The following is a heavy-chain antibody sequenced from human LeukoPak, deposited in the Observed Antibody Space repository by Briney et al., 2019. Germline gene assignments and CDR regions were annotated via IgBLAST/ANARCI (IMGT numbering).Heavy chain of an antibody. D-gene: IGHD2/OR15-2a*01. CDR2: INPSGGST. CDR3: AGLSSTAASDAFDI. J-gene: IGHJ3*02. Sequence: ASVKVSCKASGYTFTSYYMHWVRQAPGQGLEWMGIINPSGGSTSYAQKFQGRVTMTGDMSTSTVYMELSSLRSEDTAVYYCAGLSSTAASDAFDIWGQGTMVTVSS. CDR1: GYTFTSYY. V-gene: IGHV1-46*03.